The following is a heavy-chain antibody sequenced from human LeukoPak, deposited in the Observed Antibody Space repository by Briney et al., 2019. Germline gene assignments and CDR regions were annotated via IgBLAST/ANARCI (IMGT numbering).Heavy chain of an antibody. V-gene: IGHV1-8*01. CDR2: MNPNSGNT. J-gene: IGHJ4*02. D-gene: IGHD3-22*01. Sequence: ASVTVSCTASGYTFTSYDINWVRQATGQGLEWMGWMNPNSGNTGYAQKFQGRVTMTRNTSISTAYMELSSLRSEDTAVYYCASMRYDSSGYYFFTDWGQGTLVTVSS. CDR1: GYTFTSYD. CDR3: ASMRYDSSGYYFFTD.